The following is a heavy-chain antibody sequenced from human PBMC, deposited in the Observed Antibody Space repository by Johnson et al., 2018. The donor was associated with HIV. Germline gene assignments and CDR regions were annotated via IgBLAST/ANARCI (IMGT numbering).Heavy chain of an antibody. V-gene: IGHV3-74*02. J-gene: IGHJ3*02. CDR2: INSDGSSI. Sequence: VQLVESGGGLVQPGGSLRLSCAASGFTFSSYDMHWVRQAPGKGLVWVSRINSDGSSITYADSVKGRFTISRDNSKNTLYLQMNSLRVEDTAVYYCASADVFDIWGQGTVVTVSS. CDR3: ASADVFDI. CDR1: GFTFSSYD.